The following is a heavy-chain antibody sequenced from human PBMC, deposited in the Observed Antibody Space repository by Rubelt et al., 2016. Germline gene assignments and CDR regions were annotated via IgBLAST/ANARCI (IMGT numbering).Heavy chain of an antibody. CDR3: AREAYSGRYPLIDY. CDR1: GYTFTTYG. J-gene: IGHJ4*02. CDR2: ISAYNGNT. Sequence: QVQLVQSGAEVKKPGASVKVSCKASGYTFTTYGINWVRQAPGQGLEWMGWISAYNGNTNHAQKLQGRVTRTTDTSTSTADMGLRSLRADDTAVYYCAREAYSGRYPLIDYWGQGTPVTVSS. D-gene: IGHD1-26*01. V-gene: IGHV1-18*01.